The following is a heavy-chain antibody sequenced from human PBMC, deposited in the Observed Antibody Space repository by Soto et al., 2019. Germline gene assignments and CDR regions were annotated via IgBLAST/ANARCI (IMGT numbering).Heavy chain of an antibody. CDR1: GFTFSSYG. CDR2: ISYDGSNK. D-gene: IGHD2-2*01. CDR3: ANAPAIVLVPAALGADY. V-gene: IGHV3-30*18. J-gene: IGHJ4*02. Sequence: QVQLVESGGGVVQPGRSLRLSCAASGFTFSSYGMHWVRQAPGKGLEWVAVISYDGSNKYYADSVKGRFTISRDNSKNTLYLQMNSFRAEDTAVYYCANAPAIVLVPAALGADYWGQGTLFTVSS.